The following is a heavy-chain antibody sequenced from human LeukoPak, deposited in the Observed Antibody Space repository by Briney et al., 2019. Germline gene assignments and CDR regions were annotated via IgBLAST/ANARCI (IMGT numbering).Heavy chain of an antibody. V-gene: IGHV3-30-3*01. J-gene: IGHJ4*02. Sequence: GGSLRLSCAASGFTFNSYTINWVRQAPGKGLEGASDISFDESDKYYADSVKGRFTISKDNSKNTVYVQMDSLRPEDRSVLYCAGVGEDRDRYRPFDYWGQGPPVPVSS. CDR3: AGVGEDRDRYRPFDY. CDR2: ISFDESDK. CDR1: GFTFNSYT. D-gene: IGHD1-26*01.